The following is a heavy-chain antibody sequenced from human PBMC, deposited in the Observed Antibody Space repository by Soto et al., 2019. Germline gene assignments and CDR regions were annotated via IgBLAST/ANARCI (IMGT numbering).Heavy chain of an antibody. CDR2: ISAYNGNT. Sequence: GASVKVSCKASGYTFTIYGISGVRQSPLQWRDGMGWISAYNGNTNYAQKLQGRVTMTTDTSTSTAYMELRSLRSDDTAVYYCARDYGITIFGINYYYYYGMDVWDQGTTVTVSS. CDR3: ARDYGITIFGINYYYYYGMDV. J-gene: IGHJ6*02. V-gene: IGHV1-18*01. D-gene: IGHD3-3*01. CDR1: GYTFTIYG.